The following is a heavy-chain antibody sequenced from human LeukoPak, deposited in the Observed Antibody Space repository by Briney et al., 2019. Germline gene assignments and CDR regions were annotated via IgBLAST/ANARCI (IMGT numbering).Heavy chain of an antibody. J-gene: IGHJ4*02. CDR1: GFTFDDYA. V-gene: IGHV3-74*01. CDR3: VRGCSGGICYIGH. D-gene: IGHD2-15*01. CDR2: IHSDGSSS. Sequence: GGSLRLSCAASGFTFDDYAMHWVRQAPGQGLVWVSGIHSDGSSSRYADSAKGRFTISRDNAKNTLYLQMNSLRVEDTAVYYCVRGCSGGICYIGHWGQGTLVTVSS.